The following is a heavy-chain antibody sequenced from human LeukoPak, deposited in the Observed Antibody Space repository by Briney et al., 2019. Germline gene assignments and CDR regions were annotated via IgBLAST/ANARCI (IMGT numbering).Heavy chain of an antibody. CDR2: ISGSGGST. CDR3: ARGEEYSNSSSFDY. CDR1: GFTFSSYA. Sequence: GGSLRLSCAASGFTFSSYAMSWVRQAPGKGLEWVSAISGSGGSTYYADSVEGRFTISRDNAKNSLYLQMNSLRAEDTAVYYCARGEEYSNSSSFDYWGQGTLVTVSS. J-gene: IGHJ4*02. D-gene: IGHD6-6*01. V-gene: IGHV3-23*01.